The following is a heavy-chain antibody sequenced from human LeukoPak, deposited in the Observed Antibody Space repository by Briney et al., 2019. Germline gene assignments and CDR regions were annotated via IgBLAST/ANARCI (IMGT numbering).Heavy chain of an antibody. D-gene: IGHD1-26*01. V-gene: IGHV3-21*01. J-gene: IGHJ4*02. Sequence: GGSLRLSRAASGFTFSSYSMNWVRQAPGKGLEWVSSISSSSSYIYYADSVKGRFTISRDNAKNSLYLQMNSLRAEDTAVYYCARVSGSSPFDYWGQGTLVTVSS. CDR3: ARVSGSSPFDY. CDR2: ISSSSSYI. CDR1: GFTFSSYS.